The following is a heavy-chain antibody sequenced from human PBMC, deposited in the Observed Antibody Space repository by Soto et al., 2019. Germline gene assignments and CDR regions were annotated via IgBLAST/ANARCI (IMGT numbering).Heavy chain of an antibody. CDR2: INHSGST. Sequence: PSDPLSLTCAVYGGSFSGYYWSWIRQPPGKGLEWIGEINHSGSTNHNPSLKSRVTISVDTSKNQFSLKLSSVTAPDTAVYYCASKGELLLSYFDYYGMDVWGQGTTVTVS. D-gene: IGHD1-26*01. V-gene: IGHV4-34*01. CDR1: GGSFSGYY. CDR3: ASKGELLLSYFDYYGMDV. J-gene: IGHJ6*02.